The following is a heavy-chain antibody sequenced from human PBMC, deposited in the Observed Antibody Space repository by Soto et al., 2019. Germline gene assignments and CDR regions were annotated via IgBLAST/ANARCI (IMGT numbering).Heavy chain of an antibody. CDR2: ISSSSSTI. Sequence: PEGTLRRSCVASGCTFSSYSMNWVRQATGTGLERVPYISSSSSTIYYAASVKGRFTISRDNAKNSLYLQMNSLRDEDTAVYYCARAAWVYYYDSSEYGGLGYWGQGTRVTVSS. CDR1: GCTFSSYS. J-gene: IGHJ4*02. V-gene: IGHV3-48*02. D-gene: IGHD3-22*01. CDR3: ARAAWVYYYDSSEYGGLGY.